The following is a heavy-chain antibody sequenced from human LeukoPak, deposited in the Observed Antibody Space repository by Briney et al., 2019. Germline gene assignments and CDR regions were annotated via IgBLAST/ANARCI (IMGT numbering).Heavy chain of an antibody. J-gene: IGHJ4*02. V-gene: IGHV3-48*01. CDR1: GFTFSSYS. CDR3: ARDRCSGGSCYKSH. Sequence: PGGSLRPSCAASGFTFSSYSMNWVRQAPGKGLEWVSYISSSSSTIYYADSVKGRFTISRDNAKNSLYLQMNSLRAEDTAVYYCARDRCSGGSCYKSHRGQGTLVTVSS. CDR2: ISSSSSTI. D-gene: IGHD2-15*01.